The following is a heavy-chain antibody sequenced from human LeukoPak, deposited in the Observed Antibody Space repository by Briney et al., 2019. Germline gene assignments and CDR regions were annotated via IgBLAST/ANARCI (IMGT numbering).Heavy chain of an antibody. CDR2: ISAYNGNT. V-gene: IGHV1-18*01. J-gene: IGHJ5*02. Sequence: ASVKVSCKASGYTFTSYGISWVRQAPGQGLEWMGWISAYNGNTNYAQKLQGRVTMTTDTFTSTAYMELRSLRSDDTAVYYCARGSDDYVWGSYRYSYNWFDPWGQGTLVTVSS. CDR3: ARGSDDYVWGSYRYSYNWFDP. D-gene: IGHD3-16*02. CDR1: GYTFTSYG.